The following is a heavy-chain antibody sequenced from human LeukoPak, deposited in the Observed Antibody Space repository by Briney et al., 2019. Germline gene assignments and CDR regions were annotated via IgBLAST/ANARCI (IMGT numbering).Heavy chain of an antibody. V-gene: IGHV3-48*03. CDR1: RFTFSSYE. CDR3: ARHRYYFDY. J-gene: IGHJ4*02. Sequence: AGGSLRLSCAASRFTFSSYEMNWVRQAPGKGLEWVSYISSSGSTIYYADSVKGRFTISRDNAKNSLYLQMNSLRAEDTAIYYCARHRYYFDYWGQGTLVTVSS. CDR2: ISSSGSTI.